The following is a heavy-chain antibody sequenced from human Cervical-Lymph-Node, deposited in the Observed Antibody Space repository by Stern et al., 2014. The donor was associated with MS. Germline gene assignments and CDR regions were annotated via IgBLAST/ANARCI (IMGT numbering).Heavy chain of an antibody. Sequence: EVQLVESGAEVKKPGESLKISCKGSGYSFSNYWIGWVRQMPGKGLEWMGIIYPGDSDSRYRPSFQGQVTISADKSISTAYLQWSSLQASDTAMYYCARYTAEGGYGAFDIWGQGTLVTVSS. CDR1: GYSFSNYW. D-gene: IGHD5-18*01. V-gene: IGHV5-51*01. CDR3: ARYTAEGGYGAFDI. CDR2: IYPGDSDS. J-gene: IGHJ3*02.